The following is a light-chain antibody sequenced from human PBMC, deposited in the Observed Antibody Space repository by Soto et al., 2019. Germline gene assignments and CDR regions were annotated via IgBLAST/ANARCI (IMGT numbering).Light chain of an antibody. J-gene: IGKJ1*01. CDR1: QSITSW. Sequence: DIQMTQSPSTLSASVGDRVTITCRASQSITSWLAWDQQKPGKAPKHLIYEASSLESGVPSRFSCSRSGTEFTLTISSLQPDDFATYYGQQYNSYSPRTFGQGTKVEIK. CDR2: EAS. V-gene: IGKV1-5*03. CDR3: QQYNSYSPRT.